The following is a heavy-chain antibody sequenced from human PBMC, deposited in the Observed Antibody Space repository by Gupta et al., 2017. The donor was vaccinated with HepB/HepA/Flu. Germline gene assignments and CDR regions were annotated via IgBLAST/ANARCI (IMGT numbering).Heavy chain of an antibody. CDR1: GFTFSTYW. V-gene: IGHV3-74*01. CDR2: INSGGSST. J-gene: IGHJ6*03. CDR3: VREAVDYYYYMDV. Sequence: EVRLVESGGGLVQPGGSLILSCAVSGFTFSTYWMHWVRQAPGKGLVWVSRINSGGSSTSYADSVKGRFTISRDNAKNTLYLQMSSLRAEDTAVYYCVREAVDYYYYMDVWGKGTTVTVSS.